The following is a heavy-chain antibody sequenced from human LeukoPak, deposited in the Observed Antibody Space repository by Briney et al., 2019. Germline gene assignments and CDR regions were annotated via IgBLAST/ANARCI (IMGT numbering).Heavy chain of an antibody. D-gene: IGHD2-2*01. CDR3: ARDRMTGYCSSTSCYEGGYNWFDP. J-gene: IGHJ5*02. V-gene: IGHV4-38-2*02. Sequence: SETLSLTCTVSGYSISSGYYWGWIRQPPGKGLEWIGSIYHSGSTYYNPSLKSRVTISVDTSKNQFSLKLSSVTAADTAVYYCARDRMTGYCSSTSCYEGGYNWFDPWDQGTLVTVSS. CDR2: IYHSGST. CDR1: GYSISSGYY.